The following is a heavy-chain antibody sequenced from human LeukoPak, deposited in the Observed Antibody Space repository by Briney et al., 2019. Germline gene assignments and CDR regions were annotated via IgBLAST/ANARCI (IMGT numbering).Heavy chain of an antibody. CDR1: GGSFSGYY. V-gene: IGHV4-34*01. CDR3: ARGRIQLWSGNYYYGMDV. Sequence: SDTLSLTCAVYGGSFSGYYWSWIRQPPGKGLEWIGEINHSGSTNYNPSLKSRVTISVATSKNQFSLKLSSVTAADTAVYYCARGRIQLWSGNYYYGMDVWAKGPRSPSPQ. D-gene: IGHD5-18*01. J-gene: IGHJ6*04. CDR2: INHSGST.